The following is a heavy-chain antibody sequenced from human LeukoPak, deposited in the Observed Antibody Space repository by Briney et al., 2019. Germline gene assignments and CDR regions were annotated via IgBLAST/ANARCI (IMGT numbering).Heavy chain of an antibody. CDR1: VYTFTRYY. J-gene: IGHJ4*02. Sequence: ASLKVSSTASVYTFTRYYMHWVRQAPGQGLEWMWWINPNSGGTNNAHKFQGRVTITRDTSISTAYMELSRLTSDDTAVYYCARGTVGATKRETTVPHDYWGQGTLVTVSS. D-gene: IGHD1-26*01. CDR3: ARGTVGATKRETTVPHDY. V-gene: IGHV1-2*02. CDR2: INPNSGGT.